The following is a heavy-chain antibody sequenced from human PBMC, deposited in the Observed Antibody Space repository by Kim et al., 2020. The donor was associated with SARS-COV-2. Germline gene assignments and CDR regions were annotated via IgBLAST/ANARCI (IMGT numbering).Heavy chain of an antibody. CDR1: GFTFSSYA. CDR2: ISGSGGST. V-gene: IGHV3-23*01. Sequence: GGSLRLSCAASGFTFSSYAMSWVRQAPGKGLEWVSAISGSGGSTYYADSVKGRFTISRDNSKNTLYLQMNSLRAEDTAVYYCAKEQMGAGLGDYYDSSAWGQGTLVTVSS. J-gene: IGHJ4*02. D-gene: IGHD3-22*01. CDR3: AKEQMGAGLGDYYDSSA.